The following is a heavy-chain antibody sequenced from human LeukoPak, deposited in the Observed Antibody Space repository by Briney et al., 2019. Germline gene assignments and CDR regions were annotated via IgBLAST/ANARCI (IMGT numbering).Heavy chain of an antibody. J-gene: IGHJ4*02. CDR2: VLYDGSTK. CDR3: ASAGTDDF. CDR1: GGTLLG. D-gene: IGHD6-13*01. Sequence: GGSLRLSCTATGGTLLGIHWVRQAPGKGLEWVAVVLYDGSTKYYGDSVRGRYTVSRDKSEDTSYLHMNGLRLDDTGVYFCASAGTDDFWGQGTLVTVS. V-gene: IGHV3-30*03.